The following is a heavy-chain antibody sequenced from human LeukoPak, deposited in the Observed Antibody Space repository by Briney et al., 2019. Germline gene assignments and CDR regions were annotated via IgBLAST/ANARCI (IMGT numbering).Heavy chain of an antibody. J-gene: IGHJ5*02. CDR1: GGSISSSSDY. V-gene: IGHV4-39*07. CDR3: ARFVVPAANGAGIFLPRYPWHWFDP. Sequence: SETLSLTCTVSGGSISSSSDYWGWIRQPPGKGLEGIGSIYYSGTHYYNPSLQCRVTLSVDTSKTQFSLKLRSVTAEDTAVYYCARFVVPAANGAGIFLPRYPWHWFDPWGQGTLVTVSS. CDR2: IYYSGTH. D-gene: IGHD2-2*01.